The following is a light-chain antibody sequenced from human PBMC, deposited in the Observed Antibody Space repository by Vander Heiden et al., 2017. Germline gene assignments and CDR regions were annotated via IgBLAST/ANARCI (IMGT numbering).Light chain of an antibody. Sequence: SVLPQPPSVSGPPSQRVTISCTGSSSNIGAGYDVHWYQQFPGTAPKLLIHANTNRPSGVPDRFSGSKSGTSASLAITGLQAENEADFCGRSFDNSLGCYVFGTGTKVTVI. J-gene: IGLJ1*01. CDR1: SSNIGAGYD. CDR3: RSFDNSLGCYV. V-gene: IGLV1-40*01. CDR2: ANT.